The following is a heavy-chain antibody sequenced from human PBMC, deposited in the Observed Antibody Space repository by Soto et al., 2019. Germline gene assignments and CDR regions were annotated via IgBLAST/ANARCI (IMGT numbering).Heavy chain of an antibody. J-gene: IGHJ3*02. V-gene: IGHV3-30*18. CDR1: GFTFSSYG. Sequence: PGEAMRLSCAASGFTFSSYGMHWVRQAPGKGLEWVAVISYDGSNKYYADSVKGRFTISRDNSKNTLYLQMNSLRAEDTAVYYCAKGYGDSARVRGHAFDIWGQGTLVTVSS. CDR3: AKGYGDSARVRGHAFDI. D-gene: IGHD4-17*01. CDR2: ISYDGSNK.